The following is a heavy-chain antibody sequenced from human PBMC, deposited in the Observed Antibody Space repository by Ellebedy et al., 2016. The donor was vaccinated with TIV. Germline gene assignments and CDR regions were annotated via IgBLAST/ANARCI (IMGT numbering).Heavy chain of an antibody. Sequence: PGGSLRLSCVASGFTFDDYAMHWVRQPPGKGLEWVSAISGNSGNIAYADSVKGRFTISRDNAKNSLYLQMNSLSAEDTALYYCTRDMGAGYRAHDPDYFEYWGQGTLVTVSS. J-gene: IGHJ4*02. CDR2: ISGNSGNI. V-gene: IGHV3-9*01. CDR1: GFTFDDYA. CDR3: TRDMGAGYRAHDPDYFEY. D-gene: IGHD5-12*01.